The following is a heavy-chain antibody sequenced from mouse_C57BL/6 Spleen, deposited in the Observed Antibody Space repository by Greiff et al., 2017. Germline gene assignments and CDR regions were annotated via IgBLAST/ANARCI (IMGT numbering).Heavy chain of an antibody. D-gene: IGHD4-1*01. Sequence: QVQLQQPGAELVKPGASVKLSCKASGYTFTSYWMHWVKQRPGQGLEWIGMIHPNSGSTNYNEKFKSKATLTVDKSSSTAYMQLSSLTSEDSAVYYCARRALGEAMDYWGQGTSVTVSS. J-gene: IGHJ4*01. V-gene: IGHV1-64*01. CDR1: GYTFTSYW. CDR3: ARRALGEAMDY. CDR2: IHPNSGST.